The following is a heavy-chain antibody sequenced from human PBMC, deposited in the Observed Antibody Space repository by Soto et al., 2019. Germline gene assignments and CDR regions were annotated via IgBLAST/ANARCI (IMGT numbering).Heavy chain of an antibody. Sequence: AGGALRLSCAASGFTFSSYSINWGRQAPGKGLEWVSYISSSSSTIYYADSVKGRFTISRDNAKNSLYLQMNSLRAEDTAVYYCARDGSGWNYGQYWGQGPLVTVSS. CDR3: ARDGSGWNYGQY. V-gene: IGHV3-48*01. D-gene: IGHD1-7*01. CDR1: GFTFSSYS. J-gene: IGHJ4*02. CDR2: ISSSSSTI.